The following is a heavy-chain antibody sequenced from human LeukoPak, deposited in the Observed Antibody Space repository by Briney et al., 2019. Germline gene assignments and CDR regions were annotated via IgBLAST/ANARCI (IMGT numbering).Heavy chain of an antibody. D-gene: IGHD2-2*02. CDR1: GFTFSSYA. J-gene: IGHJ4*02. CDR2: ISGSGGST. V-gene: IGHV3-23*01. Sequence: GESLTLSCAASGFTFSSYAMSWVRQPPPKGLEWVSAISGSGGSTYYADSVKGRFTISRDNSKNTLYLQMNSLRAEDTAVYYCAKEDIVVVPAAIRTDYWGQGTLVTVSS. CDR3: AKEDIVVVPAAIRTDY.